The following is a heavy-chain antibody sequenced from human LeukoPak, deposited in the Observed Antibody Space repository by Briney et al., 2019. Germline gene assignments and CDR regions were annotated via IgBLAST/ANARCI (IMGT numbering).Heavy chain of an antibody. CDR3: AKSVAIYFYYGLDV. CDR2: ISGRGDYT. Sequence: LGGSLRLSCAASGFTFTNYAMNWVRQAPGKGLHWVSTISGRGDYTYYADSVKGRFTISRDNSKNTLYLQMNSLRAEDTAPYYCAKSVAIYFYYGLDVWGQGTTVAVSS. D-gene: IGHD3-3*01. J-gene: IGHJ6*02. V-gene: IGHV3-23*01. CDR1: GFTFTNYA.